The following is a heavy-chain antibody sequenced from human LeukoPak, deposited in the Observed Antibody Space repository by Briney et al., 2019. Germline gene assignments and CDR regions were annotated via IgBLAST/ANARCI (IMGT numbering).Heavy chain of an antibody. V-gene: IGHV3-20*04. CDR3: ARVGELWFGLNYYYYMDV. Sequence: PGGSLRLSCAASGFTFDDYGMSWVRQAPGKGLEWVSGINWNGGSTGYAGSVKGRFTISRDNAKNSLYLQMNSLRAEDTALYYCARVGELWFGLNYYYYMDVWGKGTTVTVSS. D-gene: IGHD3-10*01. CDR2: INWNGGST. J-gene: IGHJ6*03. CDR1: GFTFDDYG.